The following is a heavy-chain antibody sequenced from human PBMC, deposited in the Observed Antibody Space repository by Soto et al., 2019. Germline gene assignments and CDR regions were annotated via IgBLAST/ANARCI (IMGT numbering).Heavy chain of an antibody. Sequence: PSETLSLTCTVSGGFISSNYWSWIRQPPGKGLEWIGNICDSGNTKYNPSLKSRVIMSVDTSKNQFSLKLSSVTAADSAVYYCARANMIYGLGVWGPGTTVTVSS. CDR1: GGFISSNY. CDR3: ARANMIYGLGV. V-gene: IGHV4-59*01. D-gene: IGHD3-16*01. CDR2: ICDSGNT. J-gene: IGHJ6*02.